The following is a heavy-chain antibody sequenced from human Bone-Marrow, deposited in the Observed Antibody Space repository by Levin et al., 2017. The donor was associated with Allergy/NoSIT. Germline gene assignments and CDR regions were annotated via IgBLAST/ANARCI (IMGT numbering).Heavy chain of an antibody. CDR2: ISSSSSYI. J-gene: IGHJ6*03. CDR1: GFTFSSYS. CDR3: ARDPPDFGVVIRYYYYYYMDV. D-gene: IGHD3-3*01. Sequence: PAASVKVSCAASGFTFSSYSMNWVRQAPGKGLEWVSSISSSSSYIYYADSVKGRFTISRDNAKNSLYLQMNSLRAEDTAVYYCARDPPDFGVVIRYYYYYYMDVWGKGTTVTVSS. V-gene: IGHV3-21*01.